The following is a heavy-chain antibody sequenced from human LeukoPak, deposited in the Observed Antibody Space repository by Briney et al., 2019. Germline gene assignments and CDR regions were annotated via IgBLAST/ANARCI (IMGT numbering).Heavy chain of an antibody. CDR3: ATNSGYDYLLPFDY. J-gene: IGHJ4*02. Sequence: GGSLRLSCAASGFTFSNHTMHWVRQAPGKGLEWVAVISYDGCNEYYADSVKGRFTISRHISKNTLYLQMNSLRADDTAVYFCATNSGYDYLLPFDYWGQGTLVTVSS. V-gene: IGHV3-30-3*01. CDR2: ISYDGCNE. D-gene: IGHD5-12*01. CDR1: GFTFSNHT.